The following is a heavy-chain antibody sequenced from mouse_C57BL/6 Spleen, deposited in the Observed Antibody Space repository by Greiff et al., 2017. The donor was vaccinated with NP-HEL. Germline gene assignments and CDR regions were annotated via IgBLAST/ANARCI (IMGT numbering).Heavy chain of an antibody. CDR2: IYPGDGDT. Sequence: QVQLKESGAELVKPGASVKISCKASGYAFSSYWMNWVKQRPGKGLEWIGQIYPGDGDTNYNGKFKGKATLTADKSSSTAYMQLSSLTSEDSAVYFCARSGDYGSSSYAMDYWGQGTSVTVSS. CDR3: ARSGDYGSSSYAMDY. D-gene: IGHD1-1*01. V-gene: IGHV1-80*01. J-gene: IGHJ4*01. CDR1: GYAFSSYW.